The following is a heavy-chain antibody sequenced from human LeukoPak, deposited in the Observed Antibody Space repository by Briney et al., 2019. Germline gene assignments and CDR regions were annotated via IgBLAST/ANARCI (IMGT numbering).Heavy chain of an antibody. CDR3: ARDGSRGFLSYYYYMDV. Sequence: ASVKVSCKASGYTFTSYYMHWVRQAPGQGLEWMGIINPSGGSTSYAQKFQGRVTMTRDTSTSTVYMELSSLRSEDTAVYYCARDGSRGFLSYYYYMDVWGKGTTVTVSS. CDR1: GYTFTSYY. CDR2: INPSGGST. J-gene: IGHJ6*03. D-gene: IGHD3-10*01. V-gene: IGHV1-46*01.